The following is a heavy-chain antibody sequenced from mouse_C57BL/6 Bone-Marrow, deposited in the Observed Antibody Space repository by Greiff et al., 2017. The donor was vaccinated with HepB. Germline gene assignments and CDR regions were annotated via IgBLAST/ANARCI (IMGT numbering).Heavy chain of an antibody. Sequence: QVQLQQPGAELVKPGASVKLSCKASGYTLTSYWMHWVKQRPGQGLEWIGMIHPNSGSTNYNEKFKSKAPLTVDKSSSTAYMQLSSLTSEDSAVYYCARDYGLFAYWGQGTLVTVSA. CDR3: ARDYGLFAY. CDR2: IHPNSGST. D-gene: IGHD1-1*02. J-gene: IGHJ3*01. V-gene: IGHV1-64*01. CDR1: GYTLTSYW.